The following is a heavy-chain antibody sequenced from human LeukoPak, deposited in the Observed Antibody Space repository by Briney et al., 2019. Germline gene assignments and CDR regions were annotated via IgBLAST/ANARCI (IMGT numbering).Heavy chain of an antibody. D-gene: IGHD3-22*01. CDR1: CGSISIYC. Sequence: PSETLSLMYTLSCGSISIYCWKWIRQPPGKGLECIGYVYYSGSTIYIPSLKSRVTISVATTKNQFSLKLTSVTAADTAVYYRARVLTHSSGCEYYNCGLDVWGQGTTVTVSS. J-gene: IGHJ6*02. CDR3: ARVLTHSSGCEYYNCGLDV. CDR2: VYYSGST. V-gene: IGHV4-59*01.